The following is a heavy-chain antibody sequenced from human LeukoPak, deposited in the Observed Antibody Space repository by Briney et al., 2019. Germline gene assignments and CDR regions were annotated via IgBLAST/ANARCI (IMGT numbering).Heavy chain of an antibody. CDR2: IYWNDDK. CDR1: GFSLSTSEVG. D-gene: IGHD3-22*01. CDR3: ARLVDYYDSGGYYSYY. J-gene: IGHJ4*02. V-gene: IGHV2-5*01. Sequence: SGPTLVNPTETLTLTCTFSGFSLSTSEVGVGWIRQPPGKALGWLALIYWNDDKRYSPSLKSRLTITKDTSKNQVVLTMTNMDPVDTATYYCARLVDYYDSGGYYSYYWGQGTLVTVSS.